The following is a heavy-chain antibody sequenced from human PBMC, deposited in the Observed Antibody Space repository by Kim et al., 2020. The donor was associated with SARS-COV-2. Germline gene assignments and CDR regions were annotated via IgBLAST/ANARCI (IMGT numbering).Heavy chain of an antibody. Sequence: SETLSLTCAVYGGSFSGYYWSWIRQPPGKGLEWIGEINHSGSTNYNPSLKSRVTISVDTSKNQFSLKLSSVTAADTAVYYCARWGSVVPAARRSYYYYYGMDVWGQGTTVTVSS. CDR3: ARWGSVVPAARRSYYYYYGMDV. V-gene: IGHV4-34*01. CDR1: GGSFSGYY. J-gene: IGHJ6*02. D-gene: IGHD2-2*01. CDR2: INHSGST.